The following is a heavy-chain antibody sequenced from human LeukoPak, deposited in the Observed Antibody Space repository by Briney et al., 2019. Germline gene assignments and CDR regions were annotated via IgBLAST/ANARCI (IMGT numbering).Heavy chain of an antibody. J-gene: IGHJ5*02. V-gene: IGHV1-8*01. Sequence: ASVKVSCKASGYTFTSYDINWVRLATGQGLEWMGWMNHNSGNTGYAQKFQGRVTMTRNTSISTAYMELSSLRSEDTAVYYCAREIWFGGDRNWFDPWGQGTLVTVSS. CDR2: MNHNSGNT. CDR1: GYTFTSYD. D-gene: IGHD3-10*01. CDR3: AREIWFGGDRNWFDP.